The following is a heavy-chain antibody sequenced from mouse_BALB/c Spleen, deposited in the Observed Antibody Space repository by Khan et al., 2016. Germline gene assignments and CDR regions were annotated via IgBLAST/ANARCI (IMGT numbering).Heavy chain of an antibody. CDR2: IDPANGNT. D-gene: IGHD1-1*01. J-gene: IGHJ2*01. Sequence: VQLQQSGAELVKPGASVKLSCTASGFNIKDTYMHWVKQRPEQGLEWIGRIDPANGNTKYDPKFQGKATITADTSSNTAYLQLSSLTSEDTAVYYWARRGYYGSIDYWGQGTTLTVSS. V-gene: IGHV14-3*02. CDR1: GFNIKDTY. CDR3: ARRGYYGSIDY.